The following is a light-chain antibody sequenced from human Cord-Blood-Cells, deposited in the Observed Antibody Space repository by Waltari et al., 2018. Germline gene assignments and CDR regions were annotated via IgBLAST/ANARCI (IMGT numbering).Light chain of an antibody. CDR3: SSYTSSSTLV. J-gene: IGLJ2*01. CDR1: SSDVGGYNY. CDR2: DVS. Sequence: QSALTQPASVSGSPGQSITISCAGTSSDVGGYNYVSWYQQHPGKAPKLMIYDVSKRPSGVSNRFSGSKYGNTASLTISGLQAEDEADYYCSSYTSSSTLVFGGGTKLTVL. V-gene: IGLV2-14*01.